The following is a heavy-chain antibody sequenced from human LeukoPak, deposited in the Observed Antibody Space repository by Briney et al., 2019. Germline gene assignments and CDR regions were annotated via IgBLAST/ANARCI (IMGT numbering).Heavy chain of an antibody. J-gene: IGHJ5*02. CDR3: GRLGNLNWFEH. CDR2: INHSGST. D-gene: IGHD1-14*01. V-gene: IGHV4-34*01. CDR1: GGSFSGYY. Sequence: PSETLSLTCAVYGGSFSGYYWSWIRQPPGKGLEWIGEINHSGSTNYNPSLKSRVTISVDTSKNQFSLKVNSVTAADTAVYYCGRLGNLNWFEHWGQGTLVTVSS.